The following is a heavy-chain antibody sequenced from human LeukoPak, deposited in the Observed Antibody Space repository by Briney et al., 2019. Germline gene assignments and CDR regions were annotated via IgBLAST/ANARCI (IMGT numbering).Heavy chain of an antibody. Sequence: GGSLRLSCAASGFTFSNYSMNWVRQTPGKGLEWVSSISSSSSYIYYADSVKGRFSISRDNAKKSLYLQMNSLRAEDTAVYYCARDPIYAPPPLAAFDIWGQGTLVTVSS. CDR1: GFTFSNYS. CDR3: ARDPIYAPPPLAAFDI. CDR2: ISSSSSYI. V-gene: IGHV3-21*01. J-gene: IGHJ3*02. D-gene: IGHD3-16*01.